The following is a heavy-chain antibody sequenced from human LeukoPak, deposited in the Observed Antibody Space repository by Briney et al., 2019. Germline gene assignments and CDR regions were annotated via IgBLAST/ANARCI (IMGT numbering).Heavy chain of an antibody. Sequence: PSETLSLTCAVYGGSFSGYYWSWIRQPPGKGLEWIGEINHSGSTNYNSSLKSRVTISVDTSKNQFSLKLSSVTAADTAVYYCARGHCSSTSCYFDYWGQGTLVTVSS. J-gene: IGHJ4*02. CDR2: INHSGST. D-gene: IGHD2-2*01. CDR1: GGSFSGYY. CDR3: ARGHCSSTSCYFDY. V-gene: IGHV4-34*01.